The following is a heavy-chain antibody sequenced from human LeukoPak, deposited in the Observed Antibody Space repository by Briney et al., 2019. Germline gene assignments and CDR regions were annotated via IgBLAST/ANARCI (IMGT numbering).Heavy chain of an antibody. CDR2: ISGSGGST. CDR1: GFTFSSYA. D-gene: IGHD5-18*01. J-gene: IGHJ4*02. Sequence: GGSLRLSCAASGFTFSSYAVSWVRQAPGKGLEWVSAISGSGGSTYYADSVKGRFTISRDNSKNTLYLQTNSLRTEDTAVYYCAKREYSYGLYYFDYWGQGTLVTVSS. CDR3: AKREYSYGLYYFDY. V-gene: IGHV3-23*01.